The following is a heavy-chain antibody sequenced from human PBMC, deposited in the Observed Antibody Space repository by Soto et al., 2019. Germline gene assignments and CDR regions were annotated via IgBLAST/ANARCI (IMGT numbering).Heavy chain of an antibody. CDR3: ARGEATAMVPLYYFDY. Sequence: SETLSLTCTVSGGSISSSSYYWGWIRQPPGKGLEWIGSIYYSGSTYYNPSLKSRVTISVDTSKNQFSLKLSSVIAADTAVYYCARGEATAMVPLYYFDYWGQGTLVTVSS. CDR1: GGSISSSSYY. CDR2: IYYSGST. J-gene: IGHJ4*02. V-gene: IGHV4-39*01. D-gene: IGHD5-18*01.